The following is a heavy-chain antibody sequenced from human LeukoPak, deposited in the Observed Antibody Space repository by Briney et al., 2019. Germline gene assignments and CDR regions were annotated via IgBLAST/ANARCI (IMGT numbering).Heavy chain of an antibody. CDR1: GYTFSNYW. V-gene: IGHV5-51*01. CDR2: IYPTDSDT. CDR3: ATAFQDSSGYPANDAFDI. J-gene: IGHJ3*02. Sequence: GESLKISCKGSGYTFSNYWIGWVRQMPGKGLEWMAIIYPTDSDTRYSPSFQGQVTISADKSISTAYLQWSSLRASDTAMYYCATAFQDSSGYPANDAFDIWGEGTMVTVSS. D-gene: IGHD3-22*01.